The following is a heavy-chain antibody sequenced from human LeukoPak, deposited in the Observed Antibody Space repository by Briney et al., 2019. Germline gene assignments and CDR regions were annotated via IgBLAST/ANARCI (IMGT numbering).Heavy chain of an antibody. J-gene: IGHJ4*02. V-gene: IGHV3-15*07. D-gene: IGHD3-9*01. CDR2: IKSKTDGGTT. CDR3: TTPYPYYDILTGYRPFDY. CDR1: GFTFSNAW. Sequence: PGGSLRLSCAASGFTFSNAWMNWVRQAPGKGLEWVGHIKSKTDGGTTDYAAPVKGRFTISRDDLKNTLYLQMNSLKTEDTAVYYCTTPYPYYDILTGYRPFDYWGQGTLVTVSS.